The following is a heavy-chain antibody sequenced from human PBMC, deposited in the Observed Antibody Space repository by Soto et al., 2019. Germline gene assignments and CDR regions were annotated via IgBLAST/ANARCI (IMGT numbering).Heavy chain of an antibody. D-gene: IGHD3-10*01. CDR2: IKQDGSDK. Sequence: GGSLRLSCAASGFTFSNYWMSWVRQAPGKGLEWVANIKQDGSDKYYSDSVEGRFTISRDNAKNSLYLQMNSLRAEDTAVYYCASEGSGSGPGFFPWGQGTLVTVSS. CDR1: GFTFSNYW. CDR3: ASEGSGSGPGFFP. J-gene: IGHJ5*01. V-gene: IGHV3-7*01.